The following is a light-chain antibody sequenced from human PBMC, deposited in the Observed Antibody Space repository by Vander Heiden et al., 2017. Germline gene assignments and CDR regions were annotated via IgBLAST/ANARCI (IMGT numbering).Light chain of an antibody. J-gene: IGKJ3*01. CDR1: QSVSSY. Sequence: EIVLTQSPATLSLSPGERATLSCRASQSVSSYLAWYQQKPGQAPRLLIYDASNRGTGIPARFSGSGAGTDFTLTSSILEPEDFAGYYGQHRSLFTFGHGTKVDIK. CDR2: DAS. V-gene: IGKV3-11*01. CDR3: QHRSLFT.